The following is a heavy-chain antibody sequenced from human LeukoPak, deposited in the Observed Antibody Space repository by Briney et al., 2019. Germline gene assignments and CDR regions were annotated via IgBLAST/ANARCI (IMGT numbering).Heavy chain of an antibody. CDR2: INHSGST. J-gene: IGHJ4*02. D-gene: IGHD3-3*01. CDR1: GGSFSGYY. V-gene: IGHV4-34*01. CDR3: AFWNTYYSASGEYN. Sequence: SETLSLTCAVYGGSFSGYYWSWIRQPPGKGLEWIGEINHSGSTNYNPSLKSRVTISVDTSKNQFSLELTSVTAADTAIYYCAFWNTYYSASGEYNWGQGTTVTVSS.